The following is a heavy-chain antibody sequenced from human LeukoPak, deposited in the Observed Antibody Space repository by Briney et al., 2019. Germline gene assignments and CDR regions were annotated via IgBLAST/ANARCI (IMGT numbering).Heavy chain of an antibody. D-gene: IGHD2-15*01. J-gene: IGHJ2*01. CDR3: ARDEVPVVFDL. Sequence: ASVKVSCKASGFTFTSSAMQWVRQARGQRLEWIGWIVVGSGNTNYAQNFHERVTITRDMYTSTAYMELSSLRSEDTAVYYCARDEVPVVFDLWGRGTLVTVSS. CDR2: IVVGSGNT. V-gene: IGHV1-58*02. CDR1: GFTFTSSA.